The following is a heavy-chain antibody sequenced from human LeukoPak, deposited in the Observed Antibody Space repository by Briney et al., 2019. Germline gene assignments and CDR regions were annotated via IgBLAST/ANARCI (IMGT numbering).Heavy chain of an antibody. V-gene: IGHV5-51*01. CDR2: IYPGDSDT. D-gene: IGHD3-10*01. CDR1: GSTFTIYW. CDR3: ARGYYGSGSSPDHFDY. J-gene: IGHJ4*02. Sequence: GESLQISCQGSGSTFTIYWIGWVRQLPGKGLGGMGIIYPGDSDTRYSPSFQGQVTISADKSISTAYLQWSSLKAADTAMYYCARGYYGSGSSPDHFDYWGQGTLVTVSS.